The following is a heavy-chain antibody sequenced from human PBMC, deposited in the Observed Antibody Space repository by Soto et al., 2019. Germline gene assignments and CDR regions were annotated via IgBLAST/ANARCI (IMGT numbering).Heavy chain of an antibody. J-gene: IGHJ3*02. CDR1: GGTFN. Sequence: QVQLVQSGAEVKKPGSSVKVSCKVSGGTFNIRWVRQAPGQGLEWMGGLIPVIDTANYARKFQGRVVISADRANNIVYMEMMSLTLEDTAVYYCARGSGADAFDIWGQGTMVTVSS. D-gene: IGHD7-27*01. V-gene: IGHV1-69*06. CDR3: ARGSGADAFDI. CDR2: LIPVIDTA.